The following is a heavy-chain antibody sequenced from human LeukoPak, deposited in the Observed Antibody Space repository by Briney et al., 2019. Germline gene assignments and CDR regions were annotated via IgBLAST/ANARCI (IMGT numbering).Heavy chain of an antibody. D-gene: IGHD3-16*02. CDR2: IYHSGST. V-gene: IGHV4-4*02. J-gene: IGHJ4*02. CDR1: GGSISSSNW. Sequence: SETLSLTCAVSGGSISSSNWWSWVRQPPGKGLEWIGEIYHSGSTNYNPSLKSRVTISVDKSKNQFSLKLSSVTAADTAVYYCARGRGITFGGVIVRRGYYFDYWGQGTLVTVSS. CDR3: ARGRGITFGGVIVRRGYYFDY.